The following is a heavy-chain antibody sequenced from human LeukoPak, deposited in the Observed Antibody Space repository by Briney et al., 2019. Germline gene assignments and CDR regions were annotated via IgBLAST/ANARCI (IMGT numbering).Heavy chain of an antibody. J-gene: IGHJ4*02. CDR3: AKTSRRNSAYDSPFDS. V-gene: IGHV3-48*03. CDR2: ISSSGSTI. CDR1: GFTFSSFE. Sequence: GGSLRLSCAASGFTFSSFEMNWVRQAPGKGLEWVSYISSSGSTINYADSVQGRFTISRDNARNSLYLQMNSLRAEDTAIYYCAKTSRRNSAYDSPFDSWGQGTLVTVSS. D-gene: IGHD5-12*01.